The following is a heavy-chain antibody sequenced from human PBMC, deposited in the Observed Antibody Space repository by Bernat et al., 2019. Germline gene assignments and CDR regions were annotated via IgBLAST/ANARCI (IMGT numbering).Heavy chain of an antibody. CDR2: ISSNGDST. Sequence: EVQLVEAGGGLVQPGGSRRLSCAASGVTFSRYVMFWVRQAPGKGLEYVSGISSNGDSTHSVDSVNGRFTISRDNSKRMLYVQMSSLRVEDTAVYYCVSDVLYWGQGALVTVSP. CDR3: VSDVLY. J-gene: IGHJ4*02. CDR1: GVTFSRYV. V-gene: IGHV3-64*03.